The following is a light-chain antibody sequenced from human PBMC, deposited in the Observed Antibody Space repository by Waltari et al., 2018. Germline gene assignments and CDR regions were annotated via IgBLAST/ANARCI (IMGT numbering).Light chain of an antibody. CDR2: VNSDGSH. J-gene: IGLJ3*02. CDR3: QTGCHGTWV. CDR1: SGHSSNV. Sequence: QLVLTQSPSASASLGASVKLTCTLSSGHSSNVVAWLQQRPEKGPRYWMKVNSDGSHSRGDEIPDRFSGSSSGAERYLTISNLQSEDEADYYCQTGCHGTWVFGGGTGLTVV. V-gene: IGLV4-69*01.